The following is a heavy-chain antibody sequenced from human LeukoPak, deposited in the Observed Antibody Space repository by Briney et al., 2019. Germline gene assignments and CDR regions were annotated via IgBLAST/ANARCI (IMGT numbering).Heavy chain of an antibody. CDR2: IQSKTDGGTT. CDR1: GFTFSNAW. J-gene: IGHJ4*02. D-gene: IGHD3-10*01. V-gene: IGHV3-15*01. CDR3: TTVLHYGSESQDY. Sequence: KSGGSLRLSCAASGFTFSNAWMSWARQAPGEGLEWVGRIQSKTDGGTTDYAAPVKGRFTISRDDSQNTLYLQMNGLKTEDTAVYFCTTVLHYGSESQDYWGQGTLVTVSS.